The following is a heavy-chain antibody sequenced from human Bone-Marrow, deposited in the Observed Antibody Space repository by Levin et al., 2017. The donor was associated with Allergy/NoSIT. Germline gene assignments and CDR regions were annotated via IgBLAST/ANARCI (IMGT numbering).Heavy chain of an antibody. V-gene: IGHV4-39*02. CDR1: VGSISSNNYF. CDR2: IYYSGSA. D-gene: IGHD6-13*01. Sequence: GSLRLSCTVFVGSISSNNYFWGWIRQPPGKGLELIGSIYYSGSAYYNPSLKSRVTISVDTSKNQFSLKLNSVTPADTAVYYCARGTDSGSSWVNWFDPWGQGTLVTVSS. J-gene: IGHJ5*02. CDR3: ARGTDSGSSWVNWFDP.